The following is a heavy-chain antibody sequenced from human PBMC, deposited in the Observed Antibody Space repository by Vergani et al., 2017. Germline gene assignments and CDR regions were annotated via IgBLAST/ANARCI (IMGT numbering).Heavy chain of an antibody. CDR2: ISSSGSTI. J-gene: IGHJ5*02. Sequence: QVQLVESGGGLVKPGGSLRLSCAASGFPFSDYYMSWIRPAPGKGLEWVSYISSSGSTIYYAASVKGRFTISRDNAKNSLYLQMNSLRDEDTAVYYCARAQIAAENWFDPWGQGTLVTVSS. V-gene: IGHV3-11*01. D-gene: IGHD6-13*01. CDR3: ARAQIAAENWFDP. CDR1: GFPFSDYY.